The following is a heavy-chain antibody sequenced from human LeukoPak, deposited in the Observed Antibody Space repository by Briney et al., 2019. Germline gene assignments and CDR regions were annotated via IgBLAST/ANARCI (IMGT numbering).Heavy chain of an antibody. D-gene: IGHD3-10*01. CDR2: ISCSGGST. V-gene: IGHV3-23*01. CDR1: GFTFSRYD. CDR3: AKDKFPLLWFGELSYYFDY. J-gene: IGHJ4*02. Sequence: PGGSLRLPCAASGFTFSRYDMSWVRQAPGKGLEWVSDISCSGGSTYYADPVKGRFTNSIDNSKNTLYLQMNSLRAEETAVYYCAKDKFPLLWFGELSYYFDYWGQGTLVTVSS.